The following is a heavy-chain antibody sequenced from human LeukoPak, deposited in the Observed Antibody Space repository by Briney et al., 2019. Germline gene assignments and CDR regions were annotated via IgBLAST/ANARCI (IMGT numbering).Heavy chain of an antibody. J-gene: IGHJ4*02. CDR1: GLTVSSY. D-gene: IGHD4-23*01. Sequence: PGGSLRLSCAASGLTVSSYMSWVRQAPGKGLEWVSVIYSGGSIYYADSVKGRFTISRDKSKNTLYLQMNSLRAEDTAVYYCARPPYGGVDYWGQRTLVTVSS. V-gene: IGHV3-66*04. CDR3: ARPPYGGVDY. CDR2: IYSGGSI.